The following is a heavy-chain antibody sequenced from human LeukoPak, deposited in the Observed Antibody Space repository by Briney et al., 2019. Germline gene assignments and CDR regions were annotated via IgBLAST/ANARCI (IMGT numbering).Heavy chain of an antibody. CDR1: GGSISSFY. D-gene: IGHD3-22*01. Sequence: PSQTLSLTCTVSGGSISSFYWTWIRQPPGKGLEWIGYIHYSGSTNYNPSLKSRVSMSVDRSKNQISLRLTSVTAADTAVYYCARSLFPYYYDSSAYFPFDYWGQGSLVTVSS. CDR3: ARSLFPYYYDSSAYFPFDY. J-gene: IGHJ4*02. CDR2: IHYSGST. V-gene: IGHV4-59*01.